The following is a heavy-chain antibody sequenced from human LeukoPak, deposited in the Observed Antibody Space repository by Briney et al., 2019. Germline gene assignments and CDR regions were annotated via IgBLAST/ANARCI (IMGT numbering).Heavy chain of an antibody. J-gene: IGHJ4*02. D-gene: IGHD4-11*01. Sequence: SETLSLTCTVSGGSISSGSYYWSWVRQPAGRGLEWIGRIYTSGSTNYNPSLKSRVTISVDTSKNQISLKLSSVTAADRAVYYCARDRFYSNYFDYWGEGTLVTVSS. CDR2: IYTSGST. CDR1: GGSISSGSYY. V-gene: IGHV4-61*02. CDR3: ARDRFYSNYFDY.